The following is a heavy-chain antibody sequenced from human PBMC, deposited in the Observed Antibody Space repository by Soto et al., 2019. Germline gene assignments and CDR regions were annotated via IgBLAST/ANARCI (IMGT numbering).Heavy chain of an antibody. J-gene: IGHJ4*02. Sequence: QVQLVQSGAEVKKPGASVKVSCKASGYTFTSYGISWVRQAPGPGLEWMGWISAYNGNTNYAQKLQGRVTMTTDTSTSTAYMELRSLRSDDTAVYYCARDGYYDILTGYPDFDYWGQGTLVTVSS. CDR1: GYTFTSYG. V-gene: IGHV1-18*01. D-gene: IGHD3-9*01. CDR3: ARDGYYDILTGYPDFDY. CDR2: ISAYNGNT.